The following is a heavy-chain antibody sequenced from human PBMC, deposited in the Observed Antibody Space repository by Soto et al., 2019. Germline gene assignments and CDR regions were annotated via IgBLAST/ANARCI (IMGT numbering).Heavy chain of an antibody. D-gene: IGHD3-22*01. V-gene: IGHV1-46*01. CDR2: INPSGGST. J-gene: IGHJ1*01. CDR1: GYTFTSYY. CDR3: ATGTDYYDSSGYYSFQH. Sequence: ASVKVSCKASGYTFTSYYMHWVRQAPGQGLEWMGIINPSGGSTSYAQKFQGRVTMTRDTSTSTVYMELSSLRSEDTAVYYCATGTDYYDSSGYYSFQHWGQGTLVTVSS.